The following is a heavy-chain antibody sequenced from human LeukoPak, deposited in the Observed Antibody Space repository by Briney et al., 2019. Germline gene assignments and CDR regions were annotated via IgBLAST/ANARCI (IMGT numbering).Heavy chain of an antibody. V-gene: IGHV4-4*07. Sequence: SETLSLTCTVSGGSISSYYWSWIRRPAGKGLEWIGRIYTSGSTNYNPSLKSRVTMSVDTSKNQFSLKLSSVTAADTAVYYCARPITIFGVVRNIDAFDIWGQGTMVTVSS. D-gene: IGHD3-3*01. CDR2: IYTSGST. CDR1: GGSISSYY. J-gene: IGHJ3*02. CDR3: ARPITIFGVVRNIDAFDI.